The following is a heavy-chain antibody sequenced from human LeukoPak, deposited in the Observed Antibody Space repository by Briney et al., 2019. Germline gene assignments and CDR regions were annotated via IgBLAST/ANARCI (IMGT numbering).Heavy chain of an antibody. CDR1: GFMFNDYY. CDR2: IYYSGST. CDR3: ARQVGAINAFDI. D-gene: IGHD1-26*01. J-gene: IGHJ3*02. V-gene: IGHV4-59*01. Sequence: GSLRLSCAASGFMFNDYYMSWIRQPPGKGLEWIGYIYYSGSTNYNPSLKSRVTISVDTSRNQFSLKLSSVTAADTAVYYCARQVGAINAFDIWGQGTMVTDSS.